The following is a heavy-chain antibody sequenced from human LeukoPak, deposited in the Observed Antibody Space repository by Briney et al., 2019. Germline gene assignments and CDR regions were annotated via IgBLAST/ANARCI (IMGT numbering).Heavy chain of an antibody. CDR3: ARVRYFDWLGPFDY. Sequence: GGSLRLSCAASGFTFSDYYMSWIRQVPGKGLEWVSYIGRSGTTIHYADSVKGRFTISRDNAKKSLYLQMNSLRAEDTAVYYCARVRYFDWLGPFDYWGQGTLVTVSS. J-gene: IGHJ4*02. V-gene: IGHV3-11*04. CDR1: GFTFSDYY. CDR2: IGRSGTTI. D-gene: IGHD3-9*01.